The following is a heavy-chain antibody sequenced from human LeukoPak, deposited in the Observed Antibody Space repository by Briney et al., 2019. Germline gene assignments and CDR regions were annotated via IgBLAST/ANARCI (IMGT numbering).Heavy chain of an antibody. J-gene: IGHJ4*02. CDR2: INHSGST. V-gene: IGHV4-34*01. CDR3: ARSLRCILTGYYTHPFDY. CDR1: GGSFSGYY. D-gene: IGHD3-9*01. Sequence: PSETLSLTCAVYGGSFSGYYWSWIHQPPGKGLEWIGEINHSGSTNYNPSLKSRVTISVDTSKNQFSLKLSSVTAAGTAVYYCARSLRCILTGYYTHPFDYWGQGTLVTVSS.